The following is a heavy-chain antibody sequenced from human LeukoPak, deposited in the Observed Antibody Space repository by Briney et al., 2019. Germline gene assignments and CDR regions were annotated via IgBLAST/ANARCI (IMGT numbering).Heavy chain of an antibody. CDR2: IYYSGST. V-gene: IGHV4-59*08. J-gene: IGHJ5*02. D-gene: IGHD3-22*01. Sequence: SETLSLTCTVSGGSISSYYWSWIRQPPGKGLEWIGYIYYSGSTNYNPSLKSRVTISVDTSKNQFSLKLSSVTAADTAVYYCARTSTYYYDSSGYYPFDPWGQGTLVTVSS. CDR3: ARTSTYYYDSSGYYPFDP. CDR1: GGSISSYY.